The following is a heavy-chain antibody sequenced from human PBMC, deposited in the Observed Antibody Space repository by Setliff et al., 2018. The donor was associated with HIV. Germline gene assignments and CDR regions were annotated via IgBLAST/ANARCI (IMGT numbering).Heavy chain of an antibody. D-gene: IGHD6-19*01. J-gene: IGHJ5*02. CDR3: ARAPAHEHATGWYSSSNRFDP. Sequence: SAKVSCKAAGGTFSGHAVNWVRQAPGQGVEWMGEIIPLFGTAHYAQRFQGRVTITADASTSTAYMELSRLKSADTAVYYCARAPAHEHATGWYSSSNRFDPWGQGTLVTVSS. V-gene: IGHV1-69*13. CDR1: GGTFSGHA. CDR2: IIPLFGTA.